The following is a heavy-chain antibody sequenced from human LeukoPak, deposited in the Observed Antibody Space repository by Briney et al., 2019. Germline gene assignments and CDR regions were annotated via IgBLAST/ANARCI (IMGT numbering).Heavy chain of an antibody. D-gene: IGHD5-12*01. CDR2: ISGSGGST. J-gene: IGHJ5*02. CDR3: ANPPVDVVANWFDP. CDR1: GFTFSNSA. V-gene: IGHV3-23*01. Sequence: GGSLRLSCEVSGFTFSNSAMSWVRQAPGKGLEWVSAISGSGGSTYYADSVKGRFTISRDKPKNTLYLQMNSLRAEDTAVYYCANPPVDVVANWFDPWGQGTLVTVSS.